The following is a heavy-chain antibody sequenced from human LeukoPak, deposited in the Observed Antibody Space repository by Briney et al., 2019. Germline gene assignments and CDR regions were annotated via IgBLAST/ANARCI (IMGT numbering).Heavy chain of an antibody. Sequence: SETLSLTCTVSGGSISSGSYYWSWIRQPAGKGLEWIGRIYTSGSTNYNPSLKSRVTISVDTSKNQFSLKLSSVTAADAAVYYCARTKGGITSSVDYWGQGTLVTVSS. V-gene: IGHV4-61*02. D-gene: IGHD3-16*01. CDR2: IYTSGST. J-gene: IGHJ4*02. CDR3: ARTKGGITSSVDY. CDR1: GGSISSGSYY.